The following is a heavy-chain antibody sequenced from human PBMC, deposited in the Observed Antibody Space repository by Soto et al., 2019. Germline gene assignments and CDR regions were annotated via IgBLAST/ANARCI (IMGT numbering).Heavy chain of an antibody. J-gene: IGHJ6*02. Sequence: ASVKVSCKASGYTFTSYDINWVRQATGQGFEWMGWMNPNSGNTGYAQKFQGRVTMTRNTSISTAYMELSSLRSEDTAVYYCARVGVSSSSWSYYGMDVWGQGTTVTVSS. V-gene: IGHV1-8*01. CDR2: MNPNSGNT. CDR1: GYTFTSYD. D-gene: IGHD6-13*01. CDR3: ARVGVSSSSWSYYGMDV.